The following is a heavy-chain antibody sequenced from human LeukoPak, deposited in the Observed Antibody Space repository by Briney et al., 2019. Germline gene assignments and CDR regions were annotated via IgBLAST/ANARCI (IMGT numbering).Heavy chain of an antibody. D-gene: IGHD2-21*02. J-gene: IGHJ3*02. CDR1: GYSFTTYW. CDR3: ARLRNGEVTETSAHDGFDI. Sequence: GESLKISCKGSGYSFTTYWNGWVRQMPGKGLEWMGNIYPGDSDTRYSPFFQGQVTLSADKSQSPAYPQDSSLKARDTARYLRARLRNGEVTETSAHDGFDIWGQGTMVTVSS. CDR2: IYPGDSDT. V-gene: IGHV5-51*01.